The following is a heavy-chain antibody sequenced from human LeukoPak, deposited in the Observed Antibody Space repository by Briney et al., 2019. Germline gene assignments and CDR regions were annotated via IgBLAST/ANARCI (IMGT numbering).Heavy chain of an antibody. CDR1: GGSISSGGYY. CDR3: ARSRTTVTNWFDP. V-gene: IGHV4-30-2*01. J-gene: IGHJ5*02. D-gene: IGHD4-17*01. CDR2: IYHSGST. Sequence: PSQTLSLTCTVSGGSISSGGYYWSWIRQPPGKGLEWIGYIYHSGSTYYNPSLKSRVTISVDRSKNQFSLKLSSVTAADTAVYYCARSRTTVTNWFDPWGQGTLVTVSS.